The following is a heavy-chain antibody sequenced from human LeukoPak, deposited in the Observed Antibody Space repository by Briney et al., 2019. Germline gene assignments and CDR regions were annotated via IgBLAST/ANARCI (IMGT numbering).Heavy chain of an antibody. J-gene: IGHJ4*02. Sequence: GASVKVSCKASGFTFTAYLFHWVRQAPGQGLEWMGWINPNNGDTNYAQHFQGRVTMTRDTTISTAYMELTRLTSDDTAVYYCARRGYSYGLDEPPIRYWGLGTLVTVSS. CDR2: INPNNGDT. CDR3: ARRGYSYGLDEPPIRY. D-gene: IGHD5-18*01. CDR1: GFTFTAYL. V-gene: IGHV1-2*02.